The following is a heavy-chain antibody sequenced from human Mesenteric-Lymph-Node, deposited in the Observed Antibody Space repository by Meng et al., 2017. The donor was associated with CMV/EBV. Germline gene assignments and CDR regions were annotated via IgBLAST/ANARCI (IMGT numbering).Heavy chain of an antibody. J-gene: IGHJ5*02. CDR3: AGGIAAAGSRWFDP. Sequence: QVQLVQSGAEVKKPGSSVTVSCKASGGTFSSDTTSWVRQAPGQGLEGMGRIIPILGIANYAQKFQGRVTITADKSTSTAYMELSSLRSEDTAVYYCAGGIAAAGSRWFDPWGQGTLVTVSS. CDR2: IIPILGIA. CDR1: GGTFSSDT. V-gene: IGHV1-69*02. D-gene: IGHD6-13*01.